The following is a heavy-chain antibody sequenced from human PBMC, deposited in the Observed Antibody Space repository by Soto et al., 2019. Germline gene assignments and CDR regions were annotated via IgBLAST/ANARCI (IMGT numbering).Heavy chain of an antibody. CDR1: GFTFSSYS. J-gene: IGHJ6*02. CDR2: ISSSSSYI. V-gene: IGHV3-21*01. CDR3: ARAPTSIAPSRLYYYGMDV. D-gene: IGHD2-15*01. Sequence: EVQLVESGGGLVKPGGSLRLSCAASGFTFSSYSMNWVRQAPGKGLEWVSSISSSSSYIYYAASVKGRFTISRDNAKNSLYLQMNSLRAEDTAVYYCARAPTSIAPSRLYYYGMDVWGQGTTVTVSS.